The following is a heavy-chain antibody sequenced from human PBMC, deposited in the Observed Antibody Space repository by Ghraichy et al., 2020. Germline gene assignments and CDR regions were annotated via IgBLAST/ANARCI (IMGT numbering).Heavy chain of an antibody. V-gene: IGHV4-4*09. Sequence: SETLSLTCSVSGGSISPYYWSWIRQPPGKGLEWIGYIYSGGGTSSNPSLKSRVTMSLDTSKNQFSLRLTSVTAADTAVYYCASSRAMVLTFDYLGQGTLVTVSS. J-gene: IGHJ4*02. D-gene: IGHD4/OR15-4a*01. CDR1: GGSISPYY. CDR3: ASSRAMVLTFDY. CDR2: IYSGGGT.